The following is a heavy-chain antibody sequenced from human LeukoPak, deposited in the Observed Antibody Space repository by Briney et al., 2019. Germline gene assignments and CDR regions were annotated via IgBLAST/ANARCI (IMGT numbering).Heavy chain of an antibody. CDR2: IDYRGST. J-gene: IGHJ3*02. D-gene: IGHD2-15*01. CDR3: ARPRGYCSGGSCQYAFDI. Sequence: SETLSLTCTVSGGSISGSYYWAWIRPPPRKGLEWIGNIDYRGSTYYNPSLKSRVTISVDTFKNQFSLKLSSVTAADTAVYYCARPRGYCSGGSCQYAFDIWGQGTMLTVSS. CDR1: GGSISGSYY. V-gene: IGHV4-39*01.